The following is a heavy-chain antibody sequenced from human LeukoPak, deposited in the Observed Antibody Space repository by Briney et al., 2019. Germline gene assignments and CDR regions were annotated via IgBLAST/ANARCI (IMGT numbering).Heavy chain of an antibody. CDR1: GFTFSSYG. D-gene: IGHD3-3*01. Sequence: GGSLRLSCAASGFTFSSYGMHWVRQAPGKGLEWVAFVRYDGSNKYYADSVKGRFTISRDNSKNTLYLQMSSLRAEDTAVYYCGKDRVIDHWGQGTLVTVSS. V-gene: IGHV3-30*02. CDR3: GKDRVIDH. CDR2: VRYDGSNK. J-gene: IGHJ4*02.